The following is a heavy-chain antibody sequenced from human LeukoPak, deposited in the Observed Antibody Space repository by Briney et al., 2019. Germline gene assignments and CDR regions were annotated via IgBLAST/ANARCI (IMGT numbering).Heavy chain of an antibody. V-gene: IGHV3-21*01. CDR2: ISSSSSYI. CDR1: GFTFSSYS. Sequence: GGSLRHSCAASGFTFSSYSMNWVRQAPGKGLEWVSSISSSSSYIYYADSVKGRFTISRDNAKNSLYLQMNSLRAEDTAVYYCASQYSYGYSPSFDYWGQGTLVTVSS. CDR3: ASQYSYGYSPSFDY. D-gene: IGHD5-18*01. J-gene: IGHJ4*02.